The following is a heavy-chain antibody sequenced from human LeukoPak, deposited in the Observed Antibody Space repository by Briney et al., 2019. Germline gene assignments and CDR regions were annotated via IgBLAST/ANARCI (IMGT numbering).Heavy chain of an antibody. J-gene: IGHJ4*02. V-gene: IGHV3-30*18. Sequence: GGSLRLSCAASGFTFSSYGMHWVRQAPGKGLEWVAVISYDGSNKYYADSVKGRFTISRDNPENTLYLQMNSLRAEDTAVYYCAKDREGVVVVAALFDYWGQGTLVTVSS. CDR3: AKDREGVVVVAALFDY. CDR1: GFTFSSYG. CDR2: ISYDGSNK. D-gene: IGHD2-15*01.